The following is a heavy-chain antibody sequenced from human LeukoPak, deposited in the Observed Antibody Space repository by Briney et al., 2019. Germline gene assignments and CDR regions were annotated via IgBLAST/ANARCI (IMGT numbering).Heavy chain of an antibody. Sequence: ASVKVSCKASGYTFTDYYMHWVRQAPGRGLEWVGLINPSGSRTICAQKFQGRVTMTRDTSTSTDYMELSSLTSEDTAVHYCARDNSYRDSSWWFDPWGQGTLVTVSS. J-gene: IGHJ5*02. CDR3: ARDNSYRDSSWWFDP. D-gene: IGHD6-6*01. CDR1: GYTFTDYY. CDR2: INPSGSRT. V-gene: IGHV1-46*01.